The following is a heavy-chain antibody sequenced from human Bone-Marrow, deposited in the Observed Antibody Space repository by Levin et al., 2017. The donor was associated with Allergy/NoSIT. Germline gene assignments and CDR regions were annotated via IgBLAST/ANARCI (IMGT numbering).Heavy chain of an antibody. CDR2: IYYSGST. Sequence: SQTLSLTCTVSGGSISSYYWSWIRQPPGKGLEWIGYIYYSGSTNYNPSLKSRVTISVDTSKNQFPLKLSSVTAADTAVYYCASTIFGVAGYFDYWGQGTLVTVSS. D-gene: IGHD3-3*01. CDR3: ASTIFGVAGYFDY. CDR1: GGSISSYY. V-gene: IGHV4-59*01. J-gene: IGHJ4*02.